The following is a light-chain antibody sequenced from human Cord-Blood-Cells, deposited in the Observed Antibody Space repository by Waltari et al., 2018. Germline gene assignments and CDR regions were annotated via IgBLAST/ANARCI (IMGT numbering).Light chain of an antibody. CDR3: QQSYSTPQT. CDR2: AAS. Sequence: IQMTHSPPSLSASVRYRVTTTCRASQSISSYLNWYQQKPGKAPKLLIYAASSLQSGVPSRFSGSGSGTDFTLTISSLQPEDFATYYCQQSYSTPQTFGQGTKVEIK. V-gene: IGKV1-39*01. CDR1: QSISSY. J-gene: IGKJ1*01.